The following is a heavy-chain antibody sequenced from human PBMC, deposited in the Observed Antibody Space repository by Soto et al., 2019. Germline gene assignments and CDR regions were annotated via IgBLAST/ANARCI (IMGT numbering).Heavy chain of an antibody. J-gene: IGHJ4*02. V-gene: IGHV3-23*01. CDR3: SRVVLDRCSTCLFDC. Sequence: GGSLRLSCAASGFTFSSYAMSWVRQPPGKGLEWVSAISGSGGSTYYADSVKGRFTISRDNAKNSLYLQMNSLRAEDTAVYYCSRVVLDRCSTCLFDCWGQGTLVTVSS. CDR1: GFTFSSYA. CDR2: ISGSGGST. D-gene: IGHD2-8*01.